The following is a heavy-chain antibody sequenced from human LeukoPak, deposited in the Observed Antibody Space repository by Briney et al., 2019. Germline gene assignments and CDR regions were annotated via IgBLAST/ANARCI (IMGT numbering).Heavy chain of an antibody. J-gene: IGHJ4*02. CDR3: AKDLGYGGNPPVYFDY. Sequence: PGGSLRLSCAASGFTFDDYGMSWVRQAPGKGLEWVSGINWNGGSTGYADSVKGRFTVSRDNSKNTLYLQMNSLRAEDTAVYYCAKDLGYGGNPPVYFDYWGQGTLVTVSS. D-gene: IGHD4-23*01. CDR2: INWNGGST. V-gene: IGHV3-20*04. CDR1: GFTFDDYG.